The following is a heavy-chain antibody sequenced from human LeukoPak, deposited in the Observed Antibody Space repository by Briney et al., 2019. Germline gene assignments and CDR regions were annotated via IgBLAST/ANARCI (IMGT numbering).Heavy chain of an antibody. Sequence: PPETLSLTCTVAGGSISSGSYYWSWIRQPAGKGLEWIGRIYTSGSTNYNPSLKSRVTISVDRSKNQFSLKLSSVTAADTAVYYCAREVYSHFDYWGQGTLVTVSS. CDR3: AREVYSHFDY. CDR1: GGSISSGSYY. J-gene: IGHJ4*02. D-gene: IGHD2-21*01. V-gene: IGHV4-61*02. CDR2: IYTSGST.